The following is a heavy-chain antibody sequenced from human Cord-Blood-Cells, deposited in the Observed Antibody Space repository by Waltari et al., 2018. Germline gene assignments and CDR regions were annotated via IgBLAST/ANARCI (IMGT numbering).Heavy chain of an antibody. Sequence: QLQLQESGPGLVKPSETLSLTCTVSGGSISSSSYYWGWLRQPPGKGLEWIGSNYYSGSTYYTPSLKSRVTISVDTSKNQFSLKLSSVTAADTAVYYCARGGSGGDYFDYWGQGTLVTVSS. V-gene: IGHV4-39*01. CDR2: NYYSGST. CDR3: ARGGSGGDYFDY. CDR1: GGSISSSSYY. D-gene: IGHD3-10*01. J-gene: IGHJ4*02.